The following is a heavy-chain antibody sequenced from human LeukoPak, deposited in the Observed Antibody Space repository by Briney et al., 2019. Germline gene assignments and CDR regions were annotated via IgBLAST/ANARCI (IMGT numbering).Heavy chain of an antibody. CDR2: IRGNGGST. V-gene: IGHV3-23*01. J-gene: IGHJ4*02. D-gene: IGHD2-21*01. Sequence: PGGSLRLSCAASGFTFSNYAMTWVRQAPGKGLEWVSAIRGNGGSTYYADSVKGRFTISRGNSKNTLYLQMNSLRAEDTAVYYCAKDWNVVVIATPYDYWGQGTLVTVSS. CDR1: GFTFSNYA. CDR3: AKDWNVVVIATPYDY.